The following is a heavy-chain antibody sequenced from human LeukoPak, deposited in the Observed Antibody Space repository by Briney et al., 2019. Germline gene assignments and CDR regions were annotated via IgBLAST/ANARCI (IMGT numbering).Heavy chain of an antibody. V-gene: IGHV1-24*01. Sequence: GASVKVSCKVSGYTLTELSMHWVRQAPGKGLEWMGGFDPEDGETIYAQKFQGRVTMTEDTSTDTAYMELSRLRSEDTAVYYCATGVVGSSGWSFDYWGQGTLVTVSS. CDR2: FDPEDGET. D-gene: IGHD6-19*01. CDR1: GYTLTELS. J-gene: IGHJ4*02. CDR3: ATGVVGSSGWSFDY.